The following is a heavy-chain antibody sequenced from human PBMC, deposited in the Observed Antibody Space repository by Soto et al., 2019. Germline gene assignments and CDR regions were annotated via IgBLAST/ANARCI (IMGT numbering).Heavy chain of an antibody. J-gene: IGHJ6*02. V-gene: IGHV3-30*18. D-gene: IGHD2-15*01. CDR1: GFTFSSYG. Sequence: PGGSLRLSCAASGFTFSSYGMHWVRQAPGKGLEWVAVISYDGSNKYYADSVKGRFTISRDNSKNTLYLQMNSLRAEDTAVYYCAKVILQDIVVVVATHYYYGMDVWGQGTTVTVSS. CDR3: AKVILQDIVVVVATHYYYGMDV. CDR2: ISYDGSNK.